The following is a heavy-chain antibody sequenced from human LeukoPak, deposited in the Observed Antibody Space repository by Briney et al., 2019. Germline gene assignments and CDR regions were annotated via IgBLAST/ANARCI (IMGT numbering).Heavy chain of an antibody. CDR1: GFTFSSYS. V-gene: IGHV3-21*01. J-gene: IGHJ4*02. Sequence: GGSLRLSCAVSGFTFSSYSMNWVRQAPGKGLEWVSSISSSSSYIYYADSVKGRFTISRDNAKNSLYLQMNSLRAEDTAVYYCARDPAWMVRGVNPFDYWGQGTLVTVSS. D-gene: IGHD3-10*01. CDR3: ARDPAWMVRGVNPFDY. CDR2: ISSSSSYI.